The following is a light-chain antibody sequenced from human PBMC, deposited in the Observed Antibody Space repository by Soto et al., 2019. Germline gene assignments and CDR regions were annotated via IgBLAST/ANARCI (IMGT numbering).Light chain of an antibody. V-gene: IGKV1-5*03. Sequence: DIQLTQSPSTLSASLLDRVPIXWRASQSTSSYLAWYQQKPGKAPKLLIYQASSLENGVPSRFSGSGSGTDFTLSISRLEPEDSAVYFCQQRGSWPPTFGQGTRLEIK. CDR1: QSTSSY. CDR2: QAS. CDR3: QQRGSWPPT. J-gene: IGKJ5*01.